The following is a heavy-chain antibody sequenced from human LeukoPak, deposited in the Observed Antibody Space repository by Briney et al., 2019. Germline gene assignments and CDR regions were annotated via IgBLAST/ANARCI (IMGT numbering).Heavy chain of an antibody. CDR3: ARADQVGASH. CDR1: GYSISSGYY. V-gene: IGHV4-38-2*02. CDR2: MYHSGST. D-gene: IGHD1-26*01. Sequence: SETLSLTCIVSGYSISSGYYWGWIRQPPGKGLEWIGSMYHSGSTYYNPSLKSRVTISVDRSKNQFSLKLSSVTAADTAVYYCARADQVGASHWGQGTLVTVSS. J-gene: IGHJ4*02.